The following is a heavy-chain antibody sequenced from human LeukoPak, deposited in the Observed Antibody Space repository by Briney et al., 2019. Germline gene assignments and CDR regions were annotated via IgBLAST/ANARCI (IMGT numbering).Heavy chain of an antibody. V-gene: IGHV3-30*02. CDR2: IRYDGSNK. CDR3: ARVVRAYSTSSSVFDI. D-gene: IGHD6-6*01. Sequence: PGGSLRLSCAASGFTFSSYGMHWVRQAPGKGLEWVAFIRYDGSNKYYTDSVKGRFTISRDNSKNTLYLQMNSLRAEDTAVYYCARVVRAYSTSSSVFDIGGQGEMVPVSS. CDR1: GFTFSSYG. J-gene: IGHJ3*02.